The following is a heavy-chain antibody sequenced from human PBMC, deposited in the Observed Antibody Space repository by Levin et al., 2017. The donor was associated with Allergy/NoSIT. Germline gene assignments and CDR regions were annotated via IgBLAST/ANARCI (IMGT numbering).Heavy chain of an antibody. J-gene: IGHJ4*02. Sequence: GGSLRLSCAASGFTFTTYSMNWVRQAPGTGLEWVSSISSSSSYIYYADSVKGRFTISRDNAKNSLYLQMNSLRAEDTAVYYCARGVYGSGSYYTGYWGQGTLVTVSS. CDR1: GFTFTTYS. CDR3: ARGVYGSGSYYTGY. V-gene: IGHV3-21*01. D-gene: IGHD3-10*01. CDR2: ISSSSSYI.